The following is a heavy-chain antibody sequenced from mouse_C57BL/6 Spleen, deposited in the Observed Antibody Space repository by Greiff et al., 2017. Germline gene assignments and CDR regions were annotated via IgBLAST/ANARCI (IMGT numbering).Heavy chain of an antibody. V-gene: IGHV5-17*01. CDR2: ISSGSSTI. D-gene: IGHD2-1*01. J-gene: IGHJ1*03. CDR3: ARFIYYGNYGYFDV. Sequence: EVHLVESGGGLVKPGGSLKLSCAASGFTFSDYGMHWVRQAPEKGLGWVAYISSGSSTIYYADTVKGRFTISRDNAKNTLFLQMTSLRSEDTAMYYCARFIYYGNYGYFDVWGTGTTVTVSS. CDR1: GFTFSDYG.